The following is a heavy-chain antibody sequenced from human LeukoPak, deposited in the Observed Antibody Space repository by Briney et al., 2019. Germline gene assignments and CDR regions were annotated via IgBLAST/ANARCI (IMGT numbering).Heavy chain of an antibody. CDR1: GFTFSSYW. CDR2: IKQDGSEK. V-gene: IGHV3-7*03. Sequence: GGSLRLSCATSGFTFSSYWMGWVRQAPGKGLEWVANIKQDGSEKYYVDSVKGRFTISRDNAKNSLYLQMNSLRAEDTAVYYCARARSSGWYRCDYWGQGTLVTVSS. CDR3: ARARSSGWYRCDY. D-gene: IGHD6-19*01. J-gene: IGHJ4*02.